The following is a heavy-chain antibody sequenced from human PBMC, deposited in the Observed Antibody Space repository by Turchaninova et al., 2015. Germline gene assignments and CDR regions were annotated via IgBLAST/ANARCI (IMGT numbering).Heavy chain of an antibody. J-gene: IGHJ4*02. V-gene: IGHV4-34*01. Sequence: QVQLQQWGAGLLKPSETLSLTCAVYGGSFSGYYWSWIRKPPGKGLEWMGEINHSGSTNYNPSLKSRVTISVDTSKNQFSLKLSSVTAADTAVYYCARASYGDHGGYFDYWGQGTLVTVAS. CDR3: ARASYGDHGGYFDY. CDR1: GGSFSGYY. CDR2: INHSGST. D-gene: IGHD4-17*01.